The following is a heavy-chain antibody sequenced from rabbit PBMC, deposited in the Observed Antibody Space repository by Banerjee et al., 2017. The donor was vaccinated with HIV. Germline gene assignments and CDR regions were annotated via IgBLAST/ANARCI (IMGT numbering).Heavy chain of an antibody. CDR3: AREDISVWKFNL. J-gene: IGHJ4*01. D-gene: IGHD4-1*01. CDR1: GLDFSSSYW. Sequence: QEQLVEYGGDLVQPEGSLTLTCKASGLDFSSSYWMCWVRQAPGKGLEWIGCIYTSSGSTWYASWAKGRFTISKTSSTTVTLQMTSLTAADTATYFCAREDISVWKFNLWGQGTLVTVS. CDR2: IYTSSGST. V-gene: IGHV1S45*01.